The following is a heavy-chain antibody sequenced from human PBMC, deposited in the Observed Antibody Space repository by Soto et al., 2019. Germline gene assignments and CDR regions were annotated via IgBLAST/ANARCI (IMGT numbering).Heavy chain of an antibody. CDR2: ISSSSSYI. Sequence: EVQLVESGGGLVKPGGSLRLSCAASGFTFVSYNMNWVRQAPGKGLEWVSSISSSSSYIYYADSVKGRFTISRDNAKNSLYLQMNSLRAEDTAVYYCARGRDGVTMVRGADWGQGTLVPVSS. D-gene: IGHD3-10*01. V-gene: IGHV3-21*01. CDR3: ARGRDGVTMVRGAD. CDR1: GFTFVSYN. J-gene: IGHJ4*02.